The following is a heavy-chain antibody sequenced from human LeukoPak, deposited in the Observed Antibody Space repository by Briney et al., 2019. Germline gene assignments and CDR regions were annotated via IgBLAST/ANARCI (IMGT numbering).Heavy chain of an antibody. V-gene: IGHV1-69*13. CDR1: GGTFSSYA. D-gene: IGHD2-15*01. CDR3: ARRYCSGGSCYLNY. J-gene: IGHJ4*02. CDR2: INPIFGTA. Sequence: SVKVSCKASGGTFSSYAISWVRQAPGQGLEWMGGINPIFGTANYAQKFQGRVTITADESTSTAYMELSSLRSEDTAVYYCARRYCSGGSCYLNYWGQGTLVTVSS.